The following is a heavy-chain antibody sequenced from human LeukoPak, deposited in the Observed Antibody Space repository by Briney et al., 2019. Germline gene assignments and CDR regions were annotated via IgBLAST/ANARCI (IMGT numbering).Heavy chain of an antibody. V-gene: IGHV3-23*01. D-gene: IGHD4-11*01. CDR1: GFTFSSYA. CDR2: ISGSGGST. Sequence: PGGSLRLSCAASGFTFSSYAMSWVRQAPGKGLEWVSAISGSGGSTYYADSVKGRFTISRDNSKNTLYLQMNSLRAEDTAVYYCAKGLGGLTTYIDYWGQETLVTVSS. CDR3: AKGLGGLTTYIDY. J-gene: IGHJ4*02.